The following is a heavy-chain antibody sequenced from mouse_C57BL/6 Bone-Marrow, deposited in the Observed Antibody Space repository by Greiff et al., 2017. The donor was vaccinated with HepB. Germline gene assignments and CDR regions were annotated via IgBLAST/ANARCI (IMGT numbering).Heavy chain of an antibody. J-gene: IGHJ4*01. V-gene: IGHV7-3*01. Sequence: VQLKESGGGLVQPGGSLSLSCAASGFTFTDYYMSWVRQPPGKALEWLGFIRNKANGYTTEYSVSVKGWFTISRDNSQNILYLQMNALRSEDSATYYCARLGYYGFGAMDYWGQGTSVTVSS. D-gene: IGHD1-2*01. CDR2: IRNKANGYTT. CDR3: ARLGYYGFGAMDY. CDR1: GFTFTDYY.